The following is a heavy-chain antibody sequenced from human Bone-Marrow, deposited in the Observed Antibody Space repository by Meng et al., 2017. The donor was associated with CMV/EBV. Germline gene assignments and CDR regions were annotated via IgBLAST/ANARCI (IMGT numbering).Heavy chain of an antibody. V-gene: IGHV1-69*12. Sequence: QVQLVQSGAEVKKPGSSVKVSCKASGGTFSSYAISWVRQAPGQGLEWMGGIIPIFGTANYAQKFQGRVTITADESTSTAYMELSSLRSEDTAVYYCARDGVIAAAGTRGFDPWGQGPLVTVSS. J-gene: IGHJ5*02. CDR3: ARDGVIAAAGTRGFDP. D-gene: IGHD6-13*01. CDR2: IIPIFGTA. CDR1: GGTFSSYA.